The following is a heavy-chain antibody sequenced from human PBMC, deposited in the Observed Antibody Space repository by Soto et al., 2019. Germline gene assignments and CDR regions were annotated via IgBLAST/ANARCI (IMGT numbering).Heavy chain of an antibody. CDR1: GFTFSSYA. Sequence: EVQLSESGGGLVQPGGSLRLSCAASGFTFSSYAMSWVRQAPGKGLEWISAVSGSGGSTYYADSVKGRFTISRDNSKDTLYLQMNNLRAEDTAVYYCAKPPDYNWNDYWCQGTLVTVSS. CDR2: VSGSGGST. V-gene: IGHV3-23*01. CDR3: AKPPDYNWNDY. J-gene: IGHJ4*02. D-gene: IGHD1-20*01.